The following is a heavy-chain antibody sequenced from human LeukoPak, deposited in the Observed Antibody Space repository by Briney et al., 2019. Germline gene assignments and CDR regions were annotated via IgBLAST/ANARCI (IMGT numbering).Heavy chain of an antibody. V-gene: IGHV3-30-3*01. Sequence: GSLRLSCAASGFTFDDYAMHWVRQAPGKGLEWVAVISYDGSNKYYADSVKGRFTISRDNSKNTLYLQMNSLRAEDTAVYYSAGEVTLVARNDYWGQGTLVTVFS. CDR1: GFTFDDYA. CDR2: ISYDGSNK. D-gene: IGHD5-18*01. CDR3: AGEVTLVARNDY. J-gene: IGHJ4*02.